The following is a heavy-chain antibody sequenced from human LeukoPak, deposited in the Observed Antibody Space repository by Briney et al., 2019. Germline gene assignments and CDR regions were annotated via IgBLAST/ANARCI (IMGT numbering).Heavy chain of an antibody. CDR3: ARGIEVAGSDY. J-gene: IGHJ4*02. V-gene: IGHV3-21*01. Sequence: PGGSLRLSCAASGFTFNTYTMNWIRQAPGKGLEWVSSISSGSGYIYYADSVKGRFTISRDNAKNTLFLQMNSLRAEDTAVYYCARGIEVAGSDYWGQGTLVTVSS. D-gene: IGHD6-19*01. CDR1: GFTFNTYT. CDR2: ISSGSGYI.